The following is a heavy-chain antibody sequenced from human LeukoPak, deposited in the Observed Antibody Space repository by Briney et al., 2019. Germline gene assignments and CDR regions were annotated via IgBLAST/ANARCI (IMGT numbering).Heavy chain of an antibody. CDR3: ARDDSTAVFGTGIVDP. V-gene: IGHV3-33*08. CDR1: GFTFDDYA. CDR2: IWHDGSQK. Sequence: GRSLRLSCAASGFTFDDYAMHWVRQAPGKGLEWVAVIWHDGSQKYSADSVKGRFSISRDNSRDTLYLQMDSLRAEDTAMYYCARDDSTAVFGTGIVDPWGQGTLVTVSS. J-gene: IGHJ5*02. D-gene: IGHD6-19*01.